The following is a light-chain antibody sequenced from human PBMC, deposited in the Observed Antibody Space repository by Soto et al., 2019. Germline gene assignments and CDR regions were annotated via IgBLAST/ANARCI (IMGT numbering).Light chain of an antibody. V-gene: IGKV3-20*01. J-gene: IGKJ4*01. CDR3: QQYGSTPLT. CDR1: QSVITY. Sequence: ESVLTQSPGTLSLSPGERATLSCRASQSVITYLAWYQQKPGQAPRLLIYGASSRATGIPDRFSGSGSGTDFTLTSSRMEPEAVAVYYCQQYGSTPLTFGGGTKVELK. CDR2: GAS.